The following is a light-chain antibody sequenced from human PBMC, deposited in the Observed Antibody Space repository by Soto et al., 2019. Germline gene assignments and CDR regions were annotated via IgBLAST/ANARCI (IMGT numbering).Light chain of an antibody. Sequence: ETVLTQSPATLTGSPGERATLSCRASQSMSSNLAWYQQRPGQAPRLLIYGASTRATGIPARFSGSGSGTDFTLTISSLQSEDFAVYYCQQYNKGPVTFGQGTKVDI. V-gene: IGKV3-15*01. J-gene: IGKJ1*01. CDR2: GAS. CDR1: QSMSSN. CDR3: QQYNKGPVT.